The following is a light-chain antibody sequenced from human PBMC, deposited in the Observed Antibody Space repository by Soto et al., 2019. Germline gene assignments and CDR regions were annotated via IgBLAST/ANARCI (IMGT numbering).Light chain of an antibody. V-gene: IGKV3-15*01. Sequence: IVMTQSPVTLSMSPGDRATLSCRASQNVATNVAWYQQKPGQAPRLLIYGASIRATGVPASFSGSGSGTEFTLTIYSVQSEDFAVFYCHQATSGLRTFGRGTRVEV. J-gene: IGKJ1*01. CDR3: HQATSGLRT. CDR2: GAS. CDR1: QNVATN.